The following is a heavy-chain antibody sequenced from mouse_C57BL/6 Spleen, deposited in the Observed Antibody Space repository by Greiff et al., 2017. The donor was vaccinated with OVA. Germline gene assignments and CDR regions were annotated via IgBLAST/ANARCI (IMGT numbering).Heavy chain of an antibody. CDR3: AIVTGTDYFDY. J-gene: IGHJ2*01. CDR2: VYPYNGGT. V-gene: IGHV1-36*01. D-gene: IGHD4-1*01. CDR1: GFTFTDYY. Sequence: VQLQQSGPVLVKPGPSVKISCKASGFTFTDYYMHWVKQSHGKSLEWIGLVYPYNGGTSYNQKFKGKATLTVDTSSSTAYIGLSSLTSEDSAVYYSAIVTGTDYFDYWGQGTTLTVSS.